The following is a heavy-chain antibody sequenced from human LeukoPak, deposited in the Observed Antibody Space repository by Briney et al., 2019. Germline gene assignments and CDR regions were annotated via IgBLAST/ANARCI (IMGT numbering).Heavy chain of an antibody. CDR3: IAHFPYFYGFDV. CDR1: GFTIGTAW. Sequence: GGSLRLSCVGSGFTIGTAWMSWVRQAPGKGLEWLGHIKSEGEGATTDYAAPAKGRFAISRDDSKNMIYLQMSSLKIDDTAIYYGIAHFPYFYGFDVWGKGTTVTVSS. J-gene: IGHJ6*04. V-gene: IGHV3-15*01. CDR2: IKSEGEGATT. D-gene: IGHD3-3*02.